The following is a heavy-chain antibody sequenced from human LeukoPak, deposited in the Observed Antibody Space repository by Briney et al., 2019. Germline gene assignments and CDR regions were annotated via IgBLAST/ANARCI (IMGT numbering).Heavy chain of an antibody. CDR2: IHGGNGNI. CDR3: ARYYGSGGLDY. Sequence: ASVTVSCKTSGYTFTNYAIHWLRQAPGQRLEWMGWIHGGNGNIKYSQNFQDRVTFTRDTSASTAYMELRSLISEDTAVYYCARYYGSGGLDYWGQGTLVTVSS. D-gene: IGHD3-10*01. CDR1: GYTFTNYA. J-gene: IGHJ4*02. V-gene: IGHV1-3*01.